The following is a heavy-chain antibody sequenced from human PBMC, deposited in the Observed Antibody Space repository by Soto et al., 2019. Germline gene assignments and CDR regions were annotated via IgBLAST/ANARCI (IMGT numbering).Heavy chain of an antibody. V-gene: IGHV3-30-3*01. J-gene: IGHJ4*02. CDR2: ISYDGSNK. CDR3: ARDPGYSYGYSHYFDY. Sequence: HPGGSLRLSCAASGFTFSSYAMHWVRQAPGKGLEWVAVISYDGSNKYYADSVKGRFTISRDNSKNTLYLQMNSLRAEDTAVYYCARDPGYSYGYSHYFDYWGQGTLVTVSS. D-gene: IGHD5-18*01. CDR1: GFTFSSYA.